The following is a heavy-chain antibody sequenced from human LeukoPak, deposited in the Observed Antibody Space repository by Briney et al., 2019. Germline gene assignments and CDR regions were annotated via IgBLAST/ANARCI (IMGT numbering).Heavy chain of an antibody. D-gene: IGHD1-26*01. V-gene: IGHV3-33*06. CDR3: AKDLSGSYCPDF. Sequence: PGGSLRLSCAASGFPFSSYEMNWVRQAPGKGLEWVATIWHDGSNENYAGSVKGRLTISRDNPKNTLYLAMNSLRPEDTAVYYCAKDLSGSYCPDFWGQGTLVTVSS. CDR1: GFPFSSYE. J-gene: IGHJ4*02. CDR2: IWHDGSNE.